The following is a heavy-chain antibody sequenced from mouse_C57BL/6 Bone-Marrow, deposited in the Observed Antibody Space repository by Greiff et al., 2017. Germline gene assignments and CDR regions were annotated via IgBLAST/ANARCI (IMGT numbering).Heavy chain of an antibody. J-gene: IGHJ1*03. V-gene: IGHV1-55*01. CDR2: IYPGSGST. Sequence: QVQLQQPGAELVKPGASVKMSCKASGYTFTSYWITWVKQRPGQGLEWIGDIYPGSGSTNYNEEFKSKATLTVDTSSSAAYMQLSSLTSEDSAVYYCARPYYSNYWYFDVWGTGTTVTVSS. CDR1: GYTFTSYW. CDR3: ARPYYSNYWYFDV. D-gene: IGHD2-5*01.